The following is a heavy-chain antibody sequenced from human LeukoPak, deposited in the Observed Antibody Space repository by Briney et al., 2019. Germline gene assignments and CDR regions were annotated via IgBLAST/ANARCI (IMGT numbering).Heavy chain of an antibody. D-gene: IGHD2-15*01. V-gene: IGHV3-30*01. J-gene: IGHJ5*02. CDR3: SKGRGFDVYCRAGSCSTFDP. CDR2: ISYDGSNK. Sequence: GGSLRLSCAASGFTFSDYALHWVRQAPGKGREWVAVISYDGSNKYYADSVKGRFTISRENSKNTLYVQMNSLRAEDTAVYYFSKGRGFDVYCRAGSCSTFDPWGQGTLVTVSS. CDR1: GFTFSDYA.